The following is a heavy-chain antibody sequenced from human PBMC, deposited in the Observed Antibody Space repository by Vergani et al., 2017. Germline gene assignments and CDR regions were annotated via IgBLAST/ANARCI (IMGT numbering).Heavy chain of an antibody. V-gene: IGHV3-7*01. CDR2: IKQDGSEK. Sequence: EVQLVESGGGLVQPGGSLRLSCAASGFTFSSYWMSWVRQAPGKGLEWVANIKQDGSEKYYVDSVKGRFTISRDNAKNSLYLQMNSLRAEDTAVYYCARSKGRDYLDYFDYWGQGTLVTVSS. CDR1: GFTFSSYW. CDR3: ARSKGRDYLDYFDY. J-gene: IGHJ4*02. D-gene: IGHD4/OR15-4a*01.